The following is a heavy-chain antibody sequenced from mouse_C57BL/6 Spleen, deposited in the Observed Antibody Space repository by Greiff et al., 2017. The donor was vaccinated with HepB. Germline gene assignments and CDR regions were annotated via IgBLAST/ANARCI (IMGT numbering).Heavy chain of an antibody. Sequence: VQGVESGAELVRPGASVTLSCKASGYTFTDYEMHWVKQTPVHGLEWIGAIDPETGGTAYNQKFKGKAILTADKSSSTAYMELRSLTSEDSAVYYCTRTAQAPWFAYWGQGTLVTVSA. V-gene: IGHV1-15*01. CDR1: GYTFTDYE. D-gene: IGHD3-2*02. CDR3: TRTAQAPWFAY. CDR2: IDPETGGT. J-gene: IGHJ3*01.